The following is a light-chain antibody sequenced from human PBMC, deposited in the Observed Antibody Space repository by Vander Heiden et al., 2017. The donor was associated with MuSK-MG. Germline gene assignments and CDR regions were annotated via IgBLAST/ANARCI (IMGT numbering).Light chain of an antibody. CDR1: QGISNY. Sequence: DIQMTQSPSSLSASVGDRVTITCRASQGISNYLAWYQQKPGKVPKLLIYAASTSQSGVPSRFSGSASGTDFTLTISILHPEDVATYYCQWDNGAPLTFGGGTKVEIK. CDR2: AAS. V-gene: IGKV1-27*01. CDR3: QWDNGAPLT. J-gene: IGKJ4*01.